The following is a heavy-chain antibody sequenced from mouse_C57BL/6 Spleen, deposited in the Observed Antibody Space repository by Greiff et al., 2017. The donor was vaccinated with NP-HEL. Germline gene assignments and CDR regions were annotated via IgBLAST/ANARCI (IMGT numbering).Heavy chain of an antibody. D-gene: IGHD1-1*01. CDR1: GFSLTSYG. Sequence: QVQLQQSGPGLVQPSQSLSITCTVSGFSLTSYGVHWVRQSPGKGLEWLGVIWSGGSTDYNAAFISRLSISKDNSKSQVFFKMNSLQADDTAIYYCARNCPNYYGSRKEDYFDYWGQGTTLTVSS. V-gene: IGHV2-2*01. CDR3: ARNCPNYYGSRKEDYFDY. J-gene: IGHJ2*01. CDR2: IWSGGST.